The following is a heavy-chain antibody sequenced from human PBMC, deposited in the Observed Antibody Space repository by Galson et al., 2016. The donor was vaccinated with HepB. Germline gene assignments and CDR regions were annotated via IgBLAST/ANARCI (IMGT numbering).Heavy chain of an antibody. D-gene: IGHD4-17*01. CDR1: GFTFSSYG. J-gene: IGHJ4*02. CDR2: ISYDGSNK. Sequence: SLRLSCAASGFTFSSYGMHWIRQAPGKGLERVAVISYDGSNKYYADSVKGRFTISRDNSKNTLYLQMNSLRAEDTAVYYCAKSGRYYGVDHFDYWGQGTLVTVSS. CDR3: AKSGRYYGVDHFDY. V-gene: IGHV3-30*18.